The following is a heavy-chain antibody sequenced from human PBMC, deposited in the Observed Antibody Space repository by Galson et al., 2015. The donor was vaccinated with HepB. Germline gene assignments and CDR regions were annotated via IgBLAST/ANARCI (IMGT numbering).Heavy chain of an antibody. J-gene: IGHJ4*02. CDR1: GGSISSYY. V-gene: IGHV4-59*01. CDR3: ARSSYGDFDY. D-gene: IGHD5-18*01. Sequence: SETLSLTCTVSGGSISSYYWSWIRQPPGKGLEWIGYIYYSGSTNYNPSLKSRVNISVDTSKNQFSLKLSSVTAADTAVYYCARSSYGDFDYWGQGTLVTVSS. CDR2: IYYSGST.